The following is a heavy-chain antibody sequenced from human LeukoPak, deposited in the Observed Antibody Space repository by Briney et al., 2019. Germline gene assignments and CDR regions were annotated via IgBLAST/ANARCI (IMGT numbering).Heavy chain of an antibody. CDR3: RISSVVVTAIAGDY. D-gene: IGHD2-21*02. Sequence: GGSLRLSCAASGFTFSSYAMSWVRQVPGKGLEWVSAISGSGGSTYYADSVKGRFTISRDNSKNTLYLQMNSLRAEDTAVYYCRISSVVVTAIAGDYWGQGTLVTVSS. V-gene: IGHV3-23*01. CDR2: ISGSGGST. CDR1: GFTFSSYA. J-gene: IGHJ4*02.